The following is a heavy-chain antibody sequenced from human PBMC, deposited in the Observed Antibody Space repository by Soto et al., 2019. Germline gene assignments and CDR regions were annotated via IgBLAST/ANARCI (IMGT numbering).Heavy chain of an antibody. CDR3: AAQLGVTGGDY. CDR2: IYPRDSDT. J-gene: IGHJ4*02. CDR1: GYTFTNYW. Sequence: GESLKISCEASGYTFTNYWIGWVRQMPGTGLEWMGIIYPRDSDTRYSPSFQDQVTMSVDKSISTAYLQWSSLKASDTAMYYCAAQLGVTGGDYWGQGTLVTVSS. V-gene: IGHV5-51*03. D-gene: IGHD4-4*01.